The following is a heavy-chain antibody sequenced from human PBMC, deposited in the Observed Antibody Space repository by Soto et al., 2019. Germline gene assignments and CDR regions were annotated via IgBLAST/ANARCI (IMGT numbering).Heavy chain of an antibody. V-gene: IGHV1-8*01. CDR2: MNPNSGNT. CDR3: ARVNDMVASDYYYMDV. J-gene: IGHJ6*03. D-gene: IGHD3-10*01. Sequence: ASVKVSCKASGYTFTSYDINWVRQATGQGLEWMGWMNPNSGNTGYAQKFQGRVTMTRNTSISTAYMELSSLRSEDTAVYYCARVNDMVASDYYYMDVWGKGTTVTVSS. CDR1: GYTFTSYD.